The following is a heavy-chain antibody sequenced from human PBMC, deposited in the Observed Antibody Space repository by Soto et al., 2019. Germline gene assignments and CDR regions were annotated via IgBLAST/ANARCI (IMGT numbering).Heavy chain of an antibody. J-gene: IGHJ4*02. CDR2: VYYSGST. Sequence: QVQLQESGPGLVKPSETLSLTCTVSGDSFSFYYWSWIRQPPGKGLEWIGYVYYSGSTIYNPSRTSRAPISMDTSNSQIFLKLDSVTAADTAVYFCARVGEGAVVFDFWGRGTLVAVSS. CDR1: GDSFSFYY. V-gene: IGHV4-59*01. D-gene: IGHD6-19*01. CDR3: ARVGEGAVVFDF.